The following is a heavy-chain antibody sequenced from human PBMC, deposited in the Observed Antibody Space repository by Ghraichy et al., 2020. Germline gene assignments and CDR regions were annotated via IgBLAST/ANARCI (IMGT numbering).Heavy chain of an antibody. J-gene: IGHJ4*02. V-gene: IGHV4-39*01. CDR3: ARQVNIAVPGLCLY. D-gene: IGHD6-13*01. CDR1: GGSISSSSYY. Sequence: SETLSLTCTVSGGSISSSSYYWGWIRQPPGKGLEWIGSIYYSGSTYYNPSLKSRVTISVDTSKNQFSLKLSSVTAADTAVYYCARQVNIAVPGLCLYWGQGTLVTVSS. CDR2: IYYSGST.